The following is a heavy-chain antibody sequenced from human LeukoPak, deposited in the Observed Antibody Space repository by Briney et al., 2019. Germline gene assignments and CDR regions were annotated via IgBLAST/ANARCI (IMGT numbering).Heavy chain of an antibody. Sequence: SETLSLTCAVYGGSFSGYYWSWIRQPPGKGLEWIGEINHSGSTNYTPSLKSRVTISVDTSKNQFSLKLSSVTAADTAVYYCARGSHIVVVPAAVNWFDPWGQGTLVTVSS. J-gene: IGHJ5*02. D-gene: IGHD2-2*01. CDR2: INHSGST. CDR1: GGSFSGYY. V-gene: IGHV4-34*01. CDR3: ARGSHIVVVPAAVNWFDP.